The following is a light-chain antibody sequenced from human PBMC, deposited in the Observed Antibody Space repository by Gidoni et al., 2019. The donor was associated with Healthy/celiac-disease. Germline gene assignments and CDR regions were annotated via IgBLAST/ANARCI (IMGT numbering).Light chain of an antibody. J-gene: IGKJ1*01. V-gene: IGKV3-11*01. CDR1: QSVSSY. CDR2: DAS. Sequence: EIVLTQSPATLSLSPGERATLSCRASQSVSSYLAWYQQKPGQAPRLLIYDASNRATGIPARFSGSVSGTDFTLTISSLEPEDFAVYYCQQRSNWPPVWTFGQXTKVEIK. CDR3: QQRSNWPPVWT.